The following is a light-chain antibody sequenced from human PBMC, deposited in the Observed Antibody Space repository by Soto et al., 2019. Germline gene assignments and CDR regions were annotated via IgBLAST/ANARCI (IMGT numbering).Light chain of an antibody. V-gene: IGKV1-33*01. CDR2: DAS. CDR1: QDISNY. CDR3: QKYNSAPLT. Sequence: DIQMTQSPSSLSASVGDRVTITCQAIQDISNYLNWYQQKPGKAPKLLIYDASNLETGVPSRFSGSGSGTDFTLTISSLQPEDVAAYYCQKYNSAPLTFGGGTKVDIK. J-gene: IGKJ4*01.